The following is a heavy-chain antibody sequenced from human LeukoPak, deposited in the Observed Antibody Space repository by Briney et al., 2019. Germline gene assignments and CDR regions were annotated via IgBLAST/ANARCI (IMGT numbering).Heavy chain of an antibody. V-gene: IGHV1-46*01. CDR1: GYTFTGYY. D-gene: IGHD5-24*01. J-gene: IGHJ4*02. Sequence: GASVKVSCKASGYTFTGYYIHWVRQAPGQGLEWMGVINPTGGSTTYAQKLQGRLTMTRDTSTSTVYMELSSLRSEDTAVYYCARPHEMGTIREYYFDYWGQGTLVTVSS. CDR3: ARPHEMGTIREYYFDY. CDR2: INPTGGST.